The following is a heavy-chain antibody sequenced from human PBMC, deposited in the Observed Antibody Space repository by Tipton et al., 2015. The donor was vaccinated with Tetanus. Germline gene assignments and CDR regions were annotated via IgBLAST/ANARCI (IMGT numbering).Heavy chain of an antibody. D-gene: IGHD1-26*01. V-gene: IGHV3-23*01. Sequence: SLRLSCAASGLTFTNYAMSWVRQAPGKGLEWVSTITAFDSTYFADSVKGRFTISRDNSRNTLYLQMNSLRVDDTAVYYCANFGPVGAMAHFDYWGQGILVTVSS. CDR3: ANFGPVGAMAHFDY. CDR1: GLTFTNYA. J-gene: IGHJ4*02. CDR2: ITAFDST.